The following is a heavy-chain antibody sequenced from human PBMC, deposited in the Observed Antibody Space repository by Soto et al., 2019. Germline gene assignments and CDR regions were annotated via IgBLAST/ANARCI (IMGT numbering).Heavy chain of an antibody. J-gene: IGHJ4*02. V-gene: IGHV4-59*01. CDR3: ARAWGRVFDY. CDR2: IYYSGST. CDR1: GGSISSYY. D-gene: IGHD2-15*01. Sequence: QVQLQESGPGLVKPSETLSLTCTVSGGSISSYYWSWIRQPPGKGLEWIGYIYYSGSTNYNPSLKSRVTISVDTSKNPCSLKLSSVTAADTAVYYCARAWGRVFDYWGQGTLVTVSS.